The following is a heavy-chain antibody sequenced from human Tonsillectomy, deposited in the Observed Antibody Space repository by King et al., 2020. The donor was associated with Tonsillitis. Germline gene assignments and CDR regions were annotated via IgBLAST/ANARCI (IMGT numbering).Heavy chain of an antibody. CDR1: GYTFTGYS. J-gene: IGHJ3*02. Sequence: QAQLVQSVAEVKKPGASVKVSCKASGYTFTGYSMHWVRQAPGQGLEWMGWITPNSGDTNYAQKFQGWGTMTRDTSISTAYMELSRLRSDDTAVYYCARADSGSYFVDIWGQGTMVTVSS. V-gene: IGHV1-2*04. CDR2: ITPNSGDT. CDR3: ARADSGSYFVDI. D-gene: IGHD1-26*01.